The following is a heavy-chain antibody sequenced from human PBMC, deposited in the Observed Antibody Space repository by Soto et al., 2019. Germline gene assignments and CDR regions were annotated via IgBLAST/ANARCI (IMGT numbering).Heavy chain of an antibody. D-gene: IGHD6-13*01. CDR2: IFPGDSDT. J-gene: IGHJ6*02. V-gene: IGHV5-51*01. CDR3: ARVKTGNPGYYAMDV. CDR1: GYIFSNYW. Sequence: GESLKISCKASGYIFSNYWIGWVRQMPGEGLEWMGMIFPGDSDTRYSPSFQGQVTMSAGKSINTAYLQWNDPKASDTAIYYCARVKTGNPGYYAMDVWGQGTTVTVSS.